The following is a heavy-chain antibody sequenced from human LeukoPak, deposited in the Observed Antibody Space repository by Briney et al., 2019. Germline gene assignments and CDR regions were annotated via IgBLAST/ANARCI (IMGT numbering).Heavy chain of an antibody. CDR1: GGSISSYY. J-gene: IGHJ4*02. V-gene: IGHV4-4*07. Sequence: PSETLSLTCTVSGGSISSYYWSWIRQPAGKGLEWIGRIYTSGSTNYYPSLKSRVTMSVDTSKNQFSLKLSSVTAADTAVYYCARQNSWDYDSSLKNWGQGTLVTVSS. CDR3: ARQNSWDYDSSLKN. CDR2: IYTSGST. D-gene: IGHD3-22*01.